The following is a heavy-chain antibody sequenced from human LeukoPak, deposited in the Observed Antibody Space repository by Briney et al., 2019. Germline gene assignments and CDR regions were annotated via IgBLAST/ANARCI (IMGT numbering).Heavy chain of an antibody. CDR3: ARDHLANLASRLFDP. CDR2: IYFSGST. D-gene: IGHD3-3*01. J-gene: IGHJ5*02. CDR1: GYSISSGYY. Sequence: SETLSLTCTVSGYSISSGYYLGWIRQPPGKGLEWIGSIYFSGSTYYNSSLTSRVAISADTSKNQFYLKLSSVTAADTAVYYCARDHLANLASRLFDPWGQGTLVTVSS. V-gene: IGHV4-38-2*02.